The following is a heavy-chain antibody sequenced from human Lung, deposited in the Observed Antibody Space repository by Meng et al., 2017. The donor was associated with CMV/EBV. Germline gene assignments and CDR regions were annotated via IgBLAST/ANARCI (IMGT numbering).Heavy chain of an antibody. CDR3: ARDRTGYSSGWYGYYGMAV. J-gene: IGHJ6*02. V-gene: IGHV3-7*01. D-gene: IGHD6-19*01. CDR2: IKQDGSEK. CDR1: GFTFSSYW. Sequence: GGSXRLXCAASGFTFSSYWMSWVRQAPGKGLEWVANIKQDGSEKYYVDSVKGRFTISRDNAKNSLYLQMNSLRAEDTAVYYCARDRTGYSSGWYGYYGMAVWXQGPTVTVSS.